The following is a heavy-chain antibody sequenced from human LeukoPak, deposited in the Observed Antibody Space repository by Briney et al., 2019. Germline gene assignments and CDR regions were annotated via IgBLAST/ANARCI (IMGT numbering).Heavy chain of an antibody. D-gene: IGHD3-3*01. J-gene: IGHJ3*02. CDR2: VTSTNKI. Sequence: GGSLRLSCAASGFTFSSHTMNWVRQAPGKGLEWIATVTSTNKIHYADSVKGRFTISRDNAENSVYLQVNSLRDEDTAVYSCARAQTLFWEFDGFDIWGRGTKVTVSS. CDR1: GFTFSSHT. CDR3: ARAQTLFWEFDGFDI. V-gene: IGHV3-48*02.